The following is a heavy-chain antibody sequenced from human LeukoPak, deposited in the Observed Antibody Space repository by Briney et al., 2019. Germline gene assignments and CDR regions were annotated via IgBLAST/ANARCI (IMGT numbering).Heavy chain of an antibody. V-gene: IGHV7-4-1*02. CDR1: GYTLTELS. J-gene: IGHJ4*02. D-gene: IGHD4-17*01. CDR2: INTNTGNP. Sequence: ASVKVSCKVSGYTLTELSMHWVRQAPGQGLEWMGWINTNTGNPTYAQGFTGRFVFSLDTSVSTAYLQISSLKAEDTAVYYCARVVYYGDYLYFDYWGQGTLVTVSS. CDR3: ARVVYYGDYLYFDY.